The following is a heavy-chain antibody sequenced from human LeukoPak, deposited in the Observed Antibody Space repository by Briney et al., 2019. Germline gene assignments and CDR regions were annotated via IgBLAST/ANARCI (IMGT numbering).Heavy chain of an antibody. D-gene: IGHD3-22*01. CDR1: GFTFGDYA. J-gene: IGHJ4*02. CDR2: IRSKAYGGTT. Sequence: PGGSLRLSCTASGFTFGDYAMSWFRQAPGKGLEWVGFIRSKAYGGTTEYAASVKGRFTISRDDSKSIAYLQMNSLKTEDTAVYYCTRVYTYYYDSSGYYGGEDFDYWGQGTLVTVSS. V-gene: IGHV3-49*03. CDR3: TRVYTYYYDSSGYYGGEDFDY.